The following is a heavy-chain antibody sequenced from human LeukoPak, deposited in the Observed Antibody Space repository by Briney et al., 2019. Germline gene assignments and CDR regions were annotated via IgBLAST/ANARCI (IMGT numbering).Heavy chain of an antibody. D-gene: IGHD3-22*01. CDR1: GFTFSRYW. J-gene: IGHJ4*02. CDR2: INGDGSST. Sequence: GGSLRLSCAASGFTFSRYWMHWVRQAPGEGLVWVSRINGDGSSTSYADFVKGRFTISRDNSKNTLYLQMNSLRAEDTAVYYCARGPYYYDRSGYFDYWGQGTLVTVSS. V-gene: IGHV3-74*01. CDR3: ARGPYYYDRSGYFDY.